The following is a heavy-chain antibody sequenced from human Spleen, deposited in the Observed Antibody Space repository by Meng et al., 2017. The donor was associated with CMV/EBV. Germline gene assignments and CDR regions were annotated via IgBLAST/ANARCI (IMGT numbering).Heavy chain of an antibody. CDR3: ARDDVYGMDV. V-gene: IGHV6-1*01. CDR1: GDTVSSNTAA. J-gene: IGHJ6*02. CDR2: TYYRSKWYN. Sequence: SCAISGDTVSSNTAAWNWIRQSPWRGLEWLGRTYYRSKWYNDYAESVKSRITINADTSKNQFSLHLYSVTPGDAAVYYCARDDVYGMDVWGQGTTVTVS.